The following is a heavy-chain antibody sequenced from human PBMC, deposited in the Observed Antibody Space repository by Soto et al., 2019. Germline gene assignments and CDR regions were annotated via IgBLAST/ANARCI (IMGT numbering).Heavy chain of an antibody. J-gene: IGHJ6*02. CDR3: ARFGYCHGLYLGTGMDV. CDR2: ISTYNGNT. V-gene: IGHV1-18*04. Sequence: QVQLVQSGAEVKKPGASLKVSCQASGYSFSDYGIAWVRQAPGQGLAWVGWISTYNGNTNYAQKFQGRVTMTTDTSANTAFMGPKSLRSGGTAKLYLARFGYCHGLYLGTGMDVWGQGTPVTVSS. D-gene: IGHD6-19*01. CDR1: GYSFSDYG.